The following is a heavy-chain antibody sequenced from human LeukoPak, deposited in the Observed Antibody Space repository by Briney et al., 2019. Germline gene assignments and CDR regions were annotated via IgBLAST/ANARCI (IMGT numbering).Heavy chain of an antibody. D-gene: IGHD2-2*02. J-gene: IGHJ4*02. V-gene: IGHV1-69*04. Sequence: GASVKVSCKASGGTFTSYTISWVRQAPGQGLEWMGRIIPILGIADYAQKFQGRVTITADKSTSTAYMELSSLRSEDTAVYYCAREYCSSSTCYTPFDYLGQGTLVTVSS. CDR2: IIPILGIA. CDR3: AREYCSSSTCYTPFDY. CDR1: GGTFTSYT.